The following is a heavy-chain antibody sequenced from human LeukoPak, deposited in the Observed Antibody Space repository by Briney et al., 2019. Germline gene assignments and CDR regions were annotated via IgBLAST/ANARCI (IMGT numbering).Heavy chain of an antibody. CDR3: ARYNSGWNDY. V-gene: IGHV3-21*01. J-gene: IGHJ4*02. CDR1: GFTFSGYS. CDR2: ISSTSSLI. D-gene: IGHD6-19*01. Sequence: PGGSLRLSCAASGFTFSGYSMNWVRQAPGKGLEWVSSISSTSSLIWYADSLKGRFTISRDNAKNSLYLQMDSLRAEDTAVYYCARYNSGWNDYWGQGTLVTVSS.